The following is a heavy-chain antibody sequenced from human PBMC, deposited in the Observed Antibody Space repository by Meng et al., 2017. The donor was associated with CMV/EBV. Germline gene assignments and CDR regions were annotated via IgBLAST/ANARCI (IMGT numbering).Heavy chain of an antibody. CDR1: GGSLSSYY. V-gene: IGHV4-59*01. CDR2: IYYSGST. D-gene: IGHD1-14*01. J-gene: IGHJ4*02. Sequence: SETPSLACTVSGGSLSSYYWSWIQQPPGKGMEWIGYIYYSGSTNYNPSLKSRVTISVETSKNQFTLKRSSVTAADTAVYYCARAKTMDYWGQGTLVTVSS. CDR3: ARAKTMDY.